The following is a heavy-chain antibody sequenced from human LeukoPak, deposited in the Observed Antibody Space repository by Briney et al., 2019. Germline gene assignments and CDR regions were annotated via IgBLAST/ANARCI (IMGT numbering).Heavy chain of an antibody. CDR1: GYTLTELS. V-gene: IGHV1-24*01. Sequence: ASVEVSCKVSGYTLTELSMHWVRQAPGKGLEWMGGFDPEDGETIYAQKFQGRVTMTEDTSTDTAYMELSSLRSEDTAVYYCATARRYYYGSWFDPWGQGTLVTVSS. J-gene: IGHJ5*02. D-gene: IGHD3-10*01. CDR2: FDPEDGET. CDR3: ATARRYYYGSWFDP.